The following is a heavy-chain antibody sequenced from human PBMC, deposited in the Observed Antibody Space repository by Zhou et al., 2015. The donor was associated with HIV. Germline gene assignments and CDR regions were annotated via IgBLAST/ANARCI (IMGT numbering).Heavy chain of an antibody. J-gene: IGHJ6*02. CDR2: IIPIFGTA. Sequence: QVQLVQSGAEVKKPGSSVKVSCKASGGTFSSYAISWVRQAPGQGLEWMGGIIPIFGTANYAQKFQGRVTITADESTSTAYMELSSLRSEDTAMYYCARDPSPGIAVAGTHYYYGMDVVGPRD. V-gene: IGHV1-69*01. CDR3: ARDPSPGIAVAGTHYYYGMDV. CDR1: GGTFSSYA. D-gene: IGHD6-19*01.